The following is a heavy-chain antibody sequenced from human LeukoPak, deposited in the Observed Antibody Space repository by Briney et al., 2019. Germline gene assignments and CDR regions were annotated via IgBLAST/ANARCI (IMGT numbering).Heavy chain of an antibody. CDR2: ISGSGGST. Sequence: GGSLRLSCAASRFTFSNFAVSWVRQAPGKGLEWVSAISGSGGSTYYADSVKGRFTVSRDNSKNALFLQMNSLRAEDTAVYYCAAPNCSSTSCYAPLFYYYGMDVWGQGTTVTVSS. J-gene: IGHJ6*02. CDR1: RFTFSNFA. V-gene: IGHV3-23*01. CDR3: AAPNCSSTSCYAPLFYYYGMDV. D-gene: IGHD2-2*01.